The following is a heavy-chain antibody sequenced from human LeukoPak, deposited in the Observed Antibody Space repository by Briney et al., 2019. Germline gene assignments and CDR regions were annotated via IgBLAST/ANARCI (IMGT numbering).Heavy chain of an antibody. D-gene: IGHD3-16*02. V-gene: IGHV3-53*01. CDR1: GFSVSNNY. CDR2: IYDGDIT. J-gene: IGHJ4*02. Sequence: PGGSLRLSCAPSGFSVSNNYMSWVRQARGKGLEWVSVIYDGDITYYTDSVKGRFTISRDTSKNTVYLQMNSLRVEDTAIYYCATDKGYLDHWGQGTLVTVSS. CDR3: ATDKGYLDH.